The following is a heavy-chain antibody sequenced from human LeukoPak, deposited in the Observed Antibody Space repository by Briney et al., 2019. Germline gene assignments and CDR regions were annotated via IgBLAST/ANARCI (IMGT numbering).Heavy chain of an antibody. Sequence: SVKVSCKASGGTFSSYAISWVRQAPGQGLEWMGGIIPIFGTANYAQKFQGRVTITADESTSTAYMELSSLRSEDTAVYYCATRRGYSYGYFDYWGQGTLVTVSS. CDR1: GGTFSSYA. D-gene: IGHD5-18*01. V-gene: IGHV1-69*13. CDR2: IIPIFGTA. J-gene: IGHJ4*02. CDR3: ATRRGYSYGYFDY.